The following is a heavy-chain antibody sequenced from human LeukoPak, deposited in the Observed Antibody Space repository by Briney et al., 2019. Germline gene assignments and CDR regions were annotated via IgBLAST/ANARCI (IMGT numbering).Heavy chain of an antibody. V-gene: IGHV4-59*11. D-gene: IGHD4-23*01. Sequence: SETLSLTCTVSGGSISSRYWSWIRQPPGKGLEWIGYIHYTGHTRYNPSLTNRVSISADTSKNQFSLILNSLTTADTAVYYCVRDHEVITPAVGHWFDPWGQGPSHRLL. CDR3: VRDHEVITPAVGHWFDP. J-gene: IGHJ5*02. CDR1: GGSISSRY. CDR2: IHYTGHT.